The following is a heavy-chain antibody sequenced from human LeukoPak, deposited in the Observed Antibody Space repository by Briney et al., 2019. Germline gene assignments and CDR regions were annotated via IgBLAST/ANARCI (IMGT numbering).Heavy chain of an antibody. CDR3: ARVTVTPSTGDCMDV. Sequence: SETLSLTCTVSGGSINSYYWNWIRQSAGKGLEWIGHIYTSESFNYNPSLKSRVTMSVDTSRNQFSLKLSSVTAADTAVYYCARVTVTPSTGDCMDVWGKGTTVIVSS. J-gene: IGHJ6*03. V-gene: IGHV4-4*07. CDR2: IYTSESF. D-gene: IGHD4-17*01. CDR1: GGSINSYY.